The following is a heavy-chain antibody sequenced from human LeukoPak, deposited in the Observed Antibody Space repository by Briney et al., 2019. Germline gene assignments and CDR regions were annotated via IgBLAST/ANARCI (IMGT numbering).Heavy chain of an antibody. CDR1: GFTFSNAW. J-gene: IGHJ4*02. D-gene: IGHD5-18*01. Sequence: GGSLRLSCAASGFTFSNAWMNWVRQAPGKGLEWVGRIKSKTDGGTTDYAAPVKGRFTISRDDSKNTLYLQMNSLKTEDTAVYYCTGRGYSYGYMVYFDYWGQGTLVTVSS. CDR2: IKSKTDGGTT. V-gene: IGHV3-15*07. CDR3: TGRGYSYGYMVYFDY.